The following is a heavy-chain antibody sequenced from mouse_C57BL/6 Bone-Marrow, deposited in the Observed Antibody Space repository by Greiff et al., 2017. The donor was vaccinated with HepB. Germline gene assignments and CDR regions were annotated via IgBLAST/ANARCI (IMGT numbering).Heavy chain of an antibody. J-gene: IGHJ3*01. CDR2: ISNGGGST. CDR3: ARPPYYYGSRGFAY. V-gene: IGHV5-12*01. Sequence: EVQVVESGGGLVQPGGSLKLSCAASGFTFSDYYMYWVRQTPEKRLEWVAYISNGGGSTYYPDNVKGRFTIARDNAKNTLYLQMSRLKSEDTAMYYCARPPYYYGSRGFAYWGQGTLVTVSA. CDR1: GFTFSDYY. D-gene: IGHD1-1*01.